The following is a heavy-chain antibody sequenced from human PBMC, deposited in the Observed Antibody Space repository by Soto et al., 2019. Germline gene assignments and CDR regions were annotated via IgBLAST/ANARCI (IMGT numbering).Heavy chain of an antibody. V-gene: IGHV3-21*01. Sequence: GGSLRLSCAASGFTFSSYSMNWVRQAPGKGLEWVSSISSSSSYIYYADSVKGRFTISRDNAKNTLYLQMNSLRAEDTAVYYCAKDLEAGSSGYGYWGQGTLVTVSS. CDR2: ISSSSSYI. D-gene: IGHD3-22*01. CDR3: AKDLEAGSSGYGY. CDR1: GFTFSSYS. J-gene: IGHJ4*02.